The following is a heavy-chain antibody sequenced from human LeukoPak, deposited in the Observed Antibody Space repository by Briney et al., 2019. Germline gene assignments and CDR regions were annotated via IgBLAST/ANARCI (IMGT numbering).Heavy chain of an antibody. V-gene: IGHV3-48*03. Sequence: PGGSLRLSCAASGFTFSSYEMNWVRQAPGKGLEWVSYISSSGSTIYYADSVKGRFTISRDNAKNSLYLQMNSLRAEDTAVYYCARTGGGYPYYFEYWGQGTLVTVSS. CDR3: ARTGGGYPYYFEY. CDR1: GFTFSSYE. D-gene: IGHD1-26*01. CDR2: ISSSGSTI. J-gene: IGHJ4*02.